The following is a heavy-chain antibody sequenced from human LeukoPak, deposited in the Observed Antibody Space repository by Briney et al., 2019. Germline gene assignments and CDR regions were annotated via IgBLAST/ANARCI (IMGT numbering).Heavy chain of an antibody. CDR1: GYTFTGYY. J-gene: IGHJ5*02. CDR2: INPNSGGA. V-gene: IGHV1-2*02. D-gene: IGHD2-2*01. CDR3: ATRVVPAARSGFDP. Sequence: ASVKVSCKASGYTFTGYYMHWVRQAPGQGLEWMGWINPNSGGANYAQKFQGRVTMTRDTSISTAYMELSRLRSDDTAVYYCATRVVPAARSGFDPWGQGTLVTVSS.